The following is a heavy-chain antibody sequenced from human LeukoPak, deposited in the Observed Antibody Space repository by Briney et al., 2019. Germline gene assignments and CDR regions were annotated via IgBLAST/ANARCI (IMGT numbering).Heavy chain of an antibody. Sequence: PAGSRRLSCAASGFTVSSNYMNWVRQAPGKGLEWVSVIYSGGSTYYADSVRGRFTISRDNSKNTLYLQMNSLRAEDTAVYYCARDGCSSTSCYVDYWGQRTLPTVSS. CDR2: IYSGGST. CDR1: GFTVSSNY. D-gene: IGHD2-2*01. V-gene: IGHV3-66*01. J-gene: IGHJ4*01. CDR3: ARDGCSSTSCYVDY.